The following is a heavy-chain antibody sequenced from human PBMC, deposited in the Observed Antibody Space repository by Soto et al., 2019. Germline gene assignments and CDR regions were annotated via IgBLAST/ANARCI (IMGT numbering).Heavy chain of an antibody. CDR3: ARACWTTIRYYFDN. V-gene: IGHV3-23*01. D-gene: IGHD3-9*01. Sequence: PGGSLRLSCAASGFTFGTYAMSWVRQAPGKGLEWVSGISGGGDDTYYADFVKGRFTISRDNSNNMVFLQMNSLRAEDTAVYFCARACWTTIRYYFDNWGQGALVTVSS. CDR1: GFTFGTYA. CDR2: ISGGGDDT. J-gene: IGHJ4*02.